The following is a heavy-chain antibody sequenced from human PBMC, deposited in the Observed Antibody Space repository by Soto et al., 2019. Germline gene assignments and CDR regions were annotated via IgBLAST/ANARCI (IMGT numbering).Heavy chain of an antibody. J-gene: IGHJ6*03. CDR2: ISAYNGNT. CDR3: ARVLVTGTPNYDYYCMDV. Sequence: QVQLVQSGAEVKKPGASVKVSCKASGYTFTSYGISWVRQAPGQGLEWMGWISAYNGNTNYAQKLQGRVTMTTDTATSTAYMELRSLRSDDTAVYYCARVLVTGTPNYDYYCMDVWGKGTTVTVSS. V-gene: IGHV1-18*01. D-gene: IGHD1-7*01. CDR1: GYTFTSYG.